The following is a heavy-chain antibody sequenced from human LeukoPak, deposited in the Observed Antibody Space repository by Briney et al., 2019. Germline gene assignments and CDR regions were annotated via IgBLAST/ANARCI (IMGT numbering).Heavy chain of an antibody. D-gene: IGHD3-22*01. CDR1: GFTFRRYW. CDR2: INSPGTTI. J-gene: IGHJ4*02. Sequence: PGGSLRLSCAASGFTFRRYWMNWVRQAPGKGLEWVSYINSPGTTIYYAVSVKGRFTISRDNAKNSLYLLMNSLRAEDTAVYYCARGPSGYYPSIFDYWGQGTLVTVSS. V-gene: IGHV3-48*03. CDR3: ARGPSGYYPSIFDY.